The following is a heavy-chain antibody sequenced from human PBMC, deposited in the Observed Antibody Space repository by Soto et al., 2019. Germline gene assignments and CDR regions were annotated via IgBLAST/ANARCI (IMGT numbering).Heavy chain of an antibody. V-gene: IGHV3-23*01. CDR1: GFAFSSHP. CDR2: ISDGGDLT. CDR3: ARRTFGTSRSFDI. Sequence: GGSLRLSCAASGFAFSSHPMSWVRQAPERGLEWVSGISDGGDLTYNADSVKGRFTISRDNSKNTLFLQMNSLRAEDTAVYYCARRTFGTSRSFDIWGQGTMVT. D-gene: IGHD3-16*01. J-gene: IGHJ3*02.